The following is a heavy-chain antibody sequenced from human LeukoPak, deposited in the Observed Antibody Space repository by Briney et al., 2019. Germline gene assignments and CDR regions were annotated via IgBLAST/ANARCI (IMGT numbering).Heavy chain of an antibody. V-gene: IGHV3-23*01. J-gene: IGHJ4*02. Sequence: GGSLRLSCAASGFTFNGYAMNWVRQAPGKGLEWVSAISGSGGSTYYADSVKGRFTISRDNSKNTLYLQMNSLRAEDTAVYYCAKGWVTDRNYFDSWGQGTLVTVSS. D-gene: IGHD5-18*01. CDR1: GFTFNGYA. CDR2: ISGSGGST. CDR3: AKGWVTDRNYFDS.